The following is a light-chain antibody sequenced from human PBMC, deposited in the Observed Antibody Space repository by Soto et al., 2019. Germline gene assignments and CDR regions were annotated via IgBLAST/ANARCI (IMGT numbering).Light chain of an antibody. V-gene: IGKV3-15*01. J-gene: IGKJ1*01. CDR1: QSLNSN. CDR3: QQYNNWPPT. CDR2: GAS. Sequence: EVVMTQSPATLSVSPGEGATLSCRASQSLNSNLAWYQQKPGQAPGLLIYGASTRATGIPARFSGSVSGTEFTLTITSLQSEDFAIYYCQQYNNWPPTFGQGTKVEIK.